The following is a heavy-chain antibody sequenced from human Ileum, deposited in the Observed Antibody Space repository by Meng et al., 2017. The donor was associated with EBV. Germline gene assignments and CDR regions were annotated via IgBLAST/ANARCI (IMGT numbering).Heavy chain of an antibody. CDR3: ARGYCSSTSCYAALYYFDY. CDR2: IYHSGST. CDR1: VGSISSSNW. J-gene: IGHJ4*02. Sequence: VRLQASVPAVVTPSGTLSLTCAVSVGSISSSNWWSWVRQPPGKGLEWIGEIYHSGSTNYNPSLTSRVTISVDKSKNQFSLKLSSVTAADTAVYYCARGYCSSTSCYAALYYFDYWGQGTLVTVSS. V-gene: IGHV4-4*02. D-gene: IGHD2-2*01.